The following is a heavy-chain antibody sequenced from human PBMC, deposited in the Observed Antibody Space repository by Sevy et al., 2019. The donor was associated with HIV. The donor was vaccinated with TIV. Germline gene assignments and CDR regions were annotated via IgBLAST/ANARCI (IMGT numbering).Heavy chain of an antibody. CDR3: ANAGPSSSWYHNSFVDY. CDR1: GFTFSSYG. Sequence: GGSLRLSCAASGFTFSSYGMHWVRQAPGKGLEWVAFIRYDGSNKYYADSVKGRFTISRDNSKNTLYLQMNSLRAEDTAVYYCANAGPSSSWYHNSFVDYWGQGTMVTVSS. D-gene: IGHD6-13*01. CDR2: IRYDGSNK. J-gene: IGHJ4*02. V-gene: IGHV3-30*02.